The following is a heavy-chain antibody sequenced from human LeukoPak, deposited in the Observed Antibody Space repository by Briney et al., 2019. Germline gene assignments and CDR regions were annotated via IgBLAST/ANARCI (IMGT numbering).Heavy chain of an antibody. CDR3: TKGTIWLPFDY. J-gene: IGHJ4*02. CDR1: GXTFSNYA. V-gene: IGHV3-23*01. CDR2: ISGSGGST. Sequence: GGSLRLSWAASGXTFSNYAVSWARQAPGKGLEWVSAISGSGGSTYYADSVKGRFTISRDNSKNTLYLQVNSLRAEDTAVYYCTKGTIWLPFDYWGQGTLVTVSS. D-gene: IGHD5-18*01.